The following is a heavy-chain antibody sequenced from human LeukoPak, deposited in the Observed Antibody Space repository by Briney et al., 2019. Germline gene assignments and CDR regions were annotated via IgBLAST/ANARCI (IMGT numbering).Heavy chain of an antibody. J-gene: IGHJ5*02. V-gene: IGHV4-39*01. CDR1: GGSISSNNYF. Sequence: PSETLSLTCTVSGGSISSNNYFWGWIRQPPGKGLEWIGSIYDSGSTYYNPSLKSRVTISVDTSMNQFSLKLSFVTTADTAVYYCARALGYCSGGSRTRGYNWFDPWGQGTLVTVPS. CDR2: IYDSGST. D-gene: IGHD2-15*01. CDR3: ARALGYCSGGSRTRGYNWFDP.